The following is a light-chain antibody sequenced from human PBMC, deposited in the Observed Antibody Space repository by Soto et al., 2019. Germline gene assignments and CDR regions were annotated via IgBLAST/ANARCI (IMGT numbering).Light chain of an antibody. J-gene: IGKJ1*01. V-gene: IGKV3D-15*01. CDR2: ESS. CDR1: QSVDNY. Sequence: EIVMTPSPATLSVSPGVRATLSCRASQSVDNYLDWYQQKPGQAPRLLIYESSNRATGIPARFSGSGSGTDFTLTISSLQSEDFAVYYCLQYDDWHRTFGQGTKVDIK. CDR3: LQYDDWHRT.